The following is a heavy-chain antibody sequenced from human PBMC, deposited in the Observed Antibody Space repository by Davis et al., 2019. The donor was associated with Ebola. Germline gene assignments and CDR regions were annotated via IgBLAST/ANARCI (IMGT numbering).Heavy chain of an antibody. CDR1: GFTFSSYA. CDR3: ARHTVMDV. CDR2: ISYDGSNK. V-gene: IGHV3-30*04. J-gene: IGHJ6*02. Sequence: PGGSLRLSCAASGFTFSSYAMHWVRQAPGKGLEWVAVISYDGSNKYYADSVKGRFTISRDNSKNTLYLQMNSLRAEDTAVYYCARHTVMDVWGQGTTVTVSS.